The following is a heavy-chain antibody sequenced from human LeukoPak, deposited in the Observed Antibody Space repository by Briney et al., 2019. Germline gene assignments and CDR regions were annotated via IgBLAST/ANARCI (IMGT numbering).Heavy chain of an antibody. CDR2: VYYSGST. CDR1: GXSISSYY. Sequence: SETLSLTCTVSGXSISSYYWSWIRQPPGKGLEWIGYVYYSGSTNSNPSLKSRVTISVDTSKNQFSLKVSSVTAADTAIYYCARGYNWFDPWGQGTLVTVSS. V-gene: IGHV4-59*01. CDR3: ARGYNWFDP. J-gene: IGHJ5*02.